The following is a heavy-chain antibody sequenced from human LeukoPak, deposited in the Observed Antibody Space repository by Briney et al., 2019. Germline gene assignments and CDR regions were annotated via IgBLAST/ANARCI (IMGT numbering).Heavy chain of an antibody. V-gene: IGHV1-8*01. CDR1: GYTFTSYD. CDR3: ARGQWELVYYYYYMDV. Sequence: GASVKVPCKASGYTFTSYDINWVRQATGQGLEWMGWTNPNSGNTGYAQKFQGRVTMTRNTSISTAYMELSSLRSEDTAVYYCARGQWELVYYYYYMDVWGKGTTVTVSS. D-gene: IGHD1-26*01. J-gene: IGHJ6*03. CDR2: TNPNSGNT.